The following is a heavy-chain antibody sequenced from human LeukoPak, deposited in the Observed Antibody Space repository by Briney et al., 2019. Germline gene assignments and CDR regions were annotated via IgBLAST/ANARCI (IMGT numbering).Heavy chain of an antibody. CDR2: ISYDGSIK. J-gene: IGHJ4*02. Sequence: GGSLRLSCAASGFTFTNYAIHGARQAPGKGVEWGALISYDGSIKYYADSVKGRFTISRDNSKNTLYLQMNSLRAEDTAVYYCARDRGYCSGGSCPLDYWGQGTLVTVSS. CDR3: ARDRGYCSGGSCPLDY. D-gene: IGHD2-15*01. V-gene: IGHV3-30-3*01. CDR1: GFTFTNYA.